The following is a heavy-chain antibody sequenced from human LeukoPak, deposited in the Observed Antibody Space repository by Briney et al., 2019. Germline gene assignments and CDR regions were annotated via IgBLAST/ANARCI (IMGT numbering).Heavy chain of an antibody. D-gene: IGHD2-15*01. CDR3: APIAATGSFDY. V-gene: IGHV3-30-3*01. Sequence: PGGSLRLSCAASGFTFSSYAVHWVRQAPGKGLEWVAVISYDGSNKYYADSVKGRFTISRDNTKNTLYLQMNSLRAEDTAVYYCAPIAATGSFDYWGQGTLVTVSS. J-gene: IGHJ4*02. CDR1: GFTFSSYA. CDR2: ISYDGSNK.